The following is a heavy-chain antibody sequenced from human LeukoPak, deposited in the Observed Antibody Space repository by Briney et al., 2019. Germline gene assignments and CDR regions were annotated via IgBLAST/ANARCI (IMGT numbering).Heavy chain of an antibody. CDR2: INHSGST. J-gene: IGHJ4*02. D-gene: IGHD1-26*01. Sequence: PSETLSLTCAVYGGSFSGYYWSWIRQPPGKGLEWIGEINHSGSTYYNPSLKSRVTISLNTSKNQLSLNLSSVTAADTAVYYCARQGERPGISAYWGQGTLVTVSS. V-gene: IGHV4-34*01. CDR3: ARQGERPGISAY. CDR1: GGSFSGYY.